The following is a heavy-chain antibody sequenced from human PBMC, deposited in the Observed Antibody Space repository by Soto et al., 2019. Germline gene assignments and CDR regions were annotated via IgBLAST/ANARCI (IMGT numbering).Heavy chain of an antibody. D-gene: IGHD4-17*01. CDR3: ARDATVNTYNWFDP. CDR2: IYYSGST. CDR1: GGSISSYY. J-gene: IGHJ5*02. Sequence: PSETLSLTCTVSGGSISSYYWSWIRQPPGKGLEWIGYIYYSGSTNYNPSLKSRITISVDTSKNQFSLKLSSVTAADTAVYYCARDATVNTYNWFDPWGQGTLVTVSS. V-gene: IGHV4-59*01.